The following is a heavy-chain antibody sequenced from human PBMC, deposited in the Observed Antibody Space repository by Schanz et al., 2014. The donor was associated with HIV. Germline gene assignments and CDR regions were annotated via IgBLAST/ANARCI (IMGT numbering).Heavy chain of an antibody. D-gene: IGHD3-9*01. J-gene: IGHJ6*02. Sequence: VQLVESGGGVVQPGRSLRLSCAASGFTFSSYGMHWVRQAPGKGLEWASSISSTSSDIFYADSMKSRFTIYRDNAKNSLYLQIGSLRAEDTAVYYCARDSEYYDVLTGYHYYYGMDVWGQGTTVTVSS. V-gene: IGHV3-21*01. CDR3: ARDSEYYDVLTGYHYYYGMDV. CDR2: ISSTSSDI. CDR1: GFTFSSYG.